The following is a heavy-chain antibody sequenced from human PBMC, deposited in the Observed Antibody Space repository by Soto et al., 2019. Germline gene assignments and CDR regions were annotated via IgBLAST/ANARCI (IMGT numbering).Heavy chain of an antibody. CDR2: VSSSSSGT. J-gene: IGHJ4*02. CDR3: ATIAVKRGHTDF. D-gene: IGHD3-22*01. Sequence: GGALRLSATASGFTIGTHAMNLVRQAPGKGREWGSTVSSSSSGTFYADSVNVRFSISRDTWKNTLSLQMNSLRAEDSAVYYCATIAVKRGHTDFWGQGTLVTVSS. CDR1: GFTIGTHA. V-gene: IGHV3-23*01.